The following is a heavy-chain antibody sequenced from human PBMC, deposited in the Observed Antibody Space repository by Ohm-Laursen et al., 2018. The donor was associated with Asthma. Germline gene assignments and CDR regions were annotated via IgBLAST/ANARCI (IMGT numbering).Heavy chain of an antibody. V-gene: IGHV3-21*01. CDR1: GDTFSIFR. CDR3: ARIGPEWELPGREYSLHH. CDR2: ISTASTFI. Sequence: SLRLSCTASGDTFSIFRNSWMAWVRQAPGKGLQWVASISTASTFIYYADSVRGRFTTSRDNARNSVYLQMNSLRAEDTALYYCARIGPEWELPGREYSLHHWGEGTLVTVSS. J-gene: IGHJ1*01. D-gene: IGHD1-26*01.